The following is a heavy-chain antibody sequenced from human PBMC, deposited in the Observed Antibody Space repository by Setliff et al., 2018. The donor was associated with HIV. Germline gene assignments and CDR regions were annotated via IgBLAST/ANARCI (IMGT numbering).Heavy chain of an antibody. CDR2: VIPGLGTS. V-gene: IGHV1-69*08. CDR3: ATRLEQWLIQFDY. Sequence: ASVKVSCKASGGAPNIYSISWVRQAPGQGLEWMGRVIPGLGTSVYAQKFQGRVTITADESTSTAYMELSSLRSEDTAVYYCATRLEQWLIQFDYWGQGTLVTVSS. D-gene: IGHD6-19*01. J-gene: IGHJ4*02. CDR1: GGAPNIYS.